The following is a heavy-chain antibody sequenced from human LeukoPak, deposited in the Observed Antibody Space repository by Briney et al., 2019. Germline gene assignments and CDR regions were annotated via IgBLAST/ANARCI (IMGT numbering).Heavy chain of an antibody. CDR3: ARGDTAMVNNPWDP. CDR1: GGSISSSSYY. J-gene: IGHJ5*02. V-gene: IGHV4-39*07. Sequence: SETLSLTCTVSGGSISSSSYYWGWIRQPPGKGLEWIGSIYHSGSTYYNPSLKSRVTISVDTSKNQFSLKLSSVTAADTAVYYCARGDTAMVNNPWDPWGQGTLVTVSS. CDR2: IYHSGST. D-gene: IGHD5-18*01.